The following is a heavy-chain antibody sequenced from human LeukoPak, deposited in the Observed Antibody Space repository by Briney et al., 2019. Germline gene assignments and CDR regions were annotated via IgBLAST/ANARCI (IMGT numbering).Heavy chain of an antibody. V-gene: IGHV3-7*01. CDR3: ARDRGGSSALDY. J-gene: IGHJ4*02. CDR2: IRGDGSRK. Sequence: GGSLRLSCGASGFTFSNYWMVWVRQAPGKGLEWVANIRGDGSRKYYLDSVKGRSTIPRDNAKNSLYLEMSSLRAEDTAVYYCARDRGGSSALDYWGQGTLVTVSS. CDR1: GFTFSNYW. D-gene: IGHD1-26*01.